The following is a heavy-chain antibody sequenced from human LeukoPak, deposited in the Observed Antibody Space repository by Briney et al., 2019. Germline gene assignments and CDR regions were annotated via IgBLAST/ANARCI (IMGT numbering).Heavy chain of an antibody. Sequence: SETLSLTCTVSGGSISSYYWSWIRQPAGKGLEWIGYIYYSGSTNYNPSLKSRVTISVDTSKNQFSLKLSSVTAADTAVYYCASSPPSSGWYKGGLYFDLWGRGTLVTVSS. CDR3: ASSPPSSGWYKGGLYFDL. CDR1: GGSISSYY. V-gene: IGHV4-59*08. J-gene: IGHJ2*01. CDR2: IYYSGST. D-gene: IGHD6-19*01.